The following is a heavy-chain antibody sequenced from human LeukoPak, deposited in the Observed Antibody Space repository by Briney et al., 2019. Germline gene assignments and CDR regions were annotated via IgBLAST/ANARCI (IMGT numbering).Heavy chain of an antibody. D-gene: IGHD3-22*01. CDR2: IYYSGST. CDR1: GGSISSYY. J-gene: IGHJ4*02. V-gene: IGHV4-59*01. CDR3: ARGYDSSGYYFYYFDY. Sequence: SETLSLTCTVSGGSISSYYWSWIRQPPGKGLEWIGYIYYSGSTNYNPSLKSRVTISVDRSKNQFSLKVSSVTAADTAVYYCARGYDSSGYYFYYFDYWGQGTLVTVSS.